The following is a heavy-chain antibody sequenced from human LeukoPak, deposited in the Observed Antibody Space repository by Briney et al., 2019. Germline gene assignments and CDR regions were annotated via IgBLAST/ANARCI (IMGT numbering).Heavy chain of an antibody. CDR1: GYTFTGYY. CDR3: ARDERYDSSGYPFDY. V-gene: IGHV1-2*02. Sequence: GASVRVSCKASGYTFTGYYMHWVRQAAGQGREWMGWINPNSGGTNYAQKFQGRVTTTRDTSISTAYMELSRLRSDDTAVYYCARDERYDSSGYPFDYWGQGTLVTVSS. D-gene: IGHD3-22*01. CDR2: INPNSGGT. J-gene: IGHJ4*02.